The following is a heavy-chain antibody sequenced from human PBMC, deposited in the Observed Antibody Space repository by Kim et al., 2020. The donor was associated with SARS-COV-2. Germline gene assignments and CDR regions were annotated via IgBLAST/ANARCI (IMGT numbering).Heavy chain of an antibody. CDR2: IIPIFGTA. V-gene: IGHV1-69*13. CDR3: ARDSSYSSSWTSLGNRGYFDY. CDR1: GGTFSSYA. Sequence: SVKVSCKASGGTFSSYAISWVRQAPGQGLEWMGGIIPIFGTANYAQKFQGRVTITADESTSTAYMELSSLRSEDTAVYYCARDSSYSSSWTSLGNRGYFDYWGQGTLVTVSS. D-gene: IGHD6-13*01. J-gene: IGHJ4*02.